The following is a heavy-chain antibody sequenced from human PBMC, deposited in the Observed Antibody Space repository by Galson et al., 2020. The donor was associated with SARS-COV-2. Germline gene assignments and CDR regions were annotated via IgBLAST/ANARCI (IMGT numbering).Heavy chain of an antibody. CDR1: GYTITELS. Sequence: GESLKISCTVSGYTITELSMHWVRQAPGKGLEWMGGFDPADGETIYAHKFHGRVTMTEDTSTDTAYMELSSLRSEDTAVYYCAIGTTVTTYDYNWFDHWGQGTLVTVSS. CDR3: AIGTTVTTYDYNWFDH. CDR2: FDPADGET. V-gene: IGHV1-24*01. D-gene: IGHD4-4*01. J-gene: IGHJ5*02.